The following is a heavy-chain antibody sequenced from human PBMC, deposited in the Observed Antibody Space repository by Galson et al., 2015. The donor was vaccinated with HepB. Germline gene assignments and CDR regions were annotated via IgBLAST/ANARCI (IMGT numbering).Heavy chain of an antibody. V-gene: IGHV3-74*01. CDR2: INSDGSST. J-gene: IGHJ6*02. D-gene: IGHD3-22*01. Sequence: SLRLSCAASGFTFSSYWMHWVRQAPGKGLVWVSRINSDGSSTSYADSVKGRFTISRDNAKNTLYLQMNSLRAEDTAVYYCARGHGDSSGYYYWVPHYYYYYGMDVWGQGTTVTVSS. CDR1: GFTFSSYW. CDR3: ARGHGDSSGYYYWVPHYYYYYGMDV.